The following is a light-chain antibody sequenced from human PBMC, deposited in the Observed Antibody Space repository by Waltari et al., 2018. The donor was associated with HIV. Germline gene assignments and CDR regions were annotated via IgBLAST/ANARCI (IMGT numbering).Light chain of an antibody. CDR3: QQYDSAPLT. V-gene: IGKV3-20*01. J-gene: IGKJ4*01. CDR2: GAS. CDR1: QTVNRNY. Sequence: DIVLTQSPGTLSLSPGKRATLSSRASQTVNRNYLAWYQQRPGQAPRLLIDGASSRATGIPDRFSGSGSGTDFNLTINRLEPEDCAVYYCQQYDSAPLTFGGGTRAEIK.